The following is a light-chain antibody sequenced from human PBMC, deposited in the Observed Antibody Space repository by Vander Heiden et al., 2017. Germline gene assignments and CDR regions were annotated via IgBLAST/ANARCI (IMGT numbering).Light chain of an antibody. Sequence: HAVVTQEHSLTVSPGGTVTLTCGASTGAVTSGHSPYWFQQKPGQAPRTLVYDTSNKPSWTSARFSGSLLGGKAALTLSGAQPEDEAEYYCLLSDSGAGPGVFGGGTKLTVL. J-gene: IGLJ2*01. V-gene: IGLV7-46*01. CDR1: TGAVTSGHS. CDR3: LLSDSGAGPGV. CDR2: DTS.